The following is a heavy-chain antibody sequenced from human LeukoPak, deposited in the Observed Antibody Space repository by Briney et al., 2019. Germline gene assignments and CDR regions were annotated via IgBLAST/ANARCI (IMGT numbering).Heavy chain of an antibody. Sequence: GASVKVSCKASGYNFNTYAITWVRQAPGQGLEWVGWISGYNGDTNNAQKFQDRVTMTTDTSTSTAYMELRSLRSNDTAVYYCARDSPRGHSYSPVWGQGTMVTVSS. J-gene: IGHJ3*01. D-gene: IGHD5-18*01. CDR1: GYNFNTYA. CDR2: ISGYNGDT. CDR3: ARDSPRGHSYSPV. V-gene: IGHV1-18*01.